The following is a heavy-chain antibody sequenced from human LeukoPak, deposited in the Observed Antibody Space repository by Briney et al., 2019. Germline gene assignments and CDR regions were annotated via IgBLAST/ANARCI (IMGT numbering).Heavy chain of an antibody. Sequence: SETLSLTCTVSGGSISSSGYCWGWVRQPPGKGLEWIVSIYCRGSTYYNPSLKRRVTISVDTSKNQFSLKLSSVTAADTAVYYCASYAYGVSGYNWFDPWGQGTLVTVSS. CDR1: GGSISSSGYC. D-gene: IGHD3-16*01. CDR2: IYCRGST. V-gene: IGHV4-39*01. J-gene: IGHJ5*02. CDR3: ASYAYGVSGYNWFDP.